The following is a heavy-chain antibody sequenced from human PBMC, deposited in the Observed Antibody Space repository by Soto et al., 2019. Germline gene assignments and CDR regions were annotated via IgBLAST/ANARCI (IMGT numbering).Heavy chain of an antibody. Sequence: GGSLRLSCAASGVTLSSYSMNWVRQAPGKGPEWVSSISSSSSYIYYADSVKGRFTISRDNAKNTLYLQMNSLRAEDTAVYYCAIRASYYDSSGYFDYWGQGTLVTVSS. CDR1: GVTLSSYS. CDR2: ISSSSSYI. CDR3: AIRASYYDSSGYFDY. D-gene: IGHD3-22*01. J-gene: IGHJ4*02. V-gene: IGHV3-21*01.